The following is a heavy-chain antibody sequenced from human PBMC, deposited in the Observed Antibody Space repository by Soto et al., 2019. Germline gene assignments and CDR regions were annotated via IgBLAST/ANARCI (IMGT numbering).Heavy chain of an antibody. J-gene: IGHJ3*02. D-gene: IGHD3-10*01. CDR1: GGSITNYY. CDR3: ARKGTYYRDAFDM. V-gene: IGHV4-59*01. CDR2: IYFSGST. Sequence: SETLSLTCAVSGGSITNYYWSWIRQPPGTGLEWIGYIYFSGSTHYNPSLTSRVTISVDTSKNQFSLKLSSVTAADTAIYYCARKGTYYRDAFDMWGQGTMVTVSS.